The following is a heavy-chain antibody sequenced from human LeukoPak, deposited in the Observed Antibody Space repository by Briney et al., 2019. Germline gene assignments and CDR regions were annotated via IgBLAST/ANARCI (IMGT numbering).Heavy chain of an antibody. V-gene: IGHV1-2*02. D-gene: IGHD2-21*01. CDR2: INPNSGGT. CDR1: GYTFTGYY. Sequence: ASVKVSCKASGYTFTGYYMHWVRQAPGQGLEWMGWINPNSGGTNYAQKFQGRVTMTRDTSISTAYMELSRLRSDDTAVYYCARESDCGGDCPFDYWGQGTWSPSPQ. J-gene: IGHJ4*02. CDR3: ARESDCGGDCPFDY.